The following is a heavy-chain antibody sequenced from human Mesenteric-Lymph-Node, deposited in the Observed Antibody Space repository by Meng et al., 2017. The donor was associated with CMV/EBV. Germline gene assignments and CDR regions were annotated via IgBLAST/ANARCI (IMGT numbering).Heavy chain of an antibody. J-gene: IGHJ5*02. D-gene: IGHD3/OR15-3a*01. Sequence: GESLKISCAASGFTFSHYYMSWVRRAPGKGPEWVSVFYIGGDTYYADSVKGRFTISRDSSRNTLYLHMDDLRVDDTAVYYCVREIIPNGFWGGLFDRWGQGTLVTVSS. CDR3: VREIIPNGFWGGLFDR. V-gene: IGHV3-53*01. CDR2: FYIGGDT. CDR1: GFTFSHYY.